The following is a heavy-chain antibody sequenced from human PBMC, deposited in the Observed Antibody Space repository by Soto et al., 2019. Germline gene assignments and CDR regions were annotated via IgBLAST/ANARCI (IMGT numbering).Heavy chain of an antibody. CDR3: ARVPGRL. V-gene: IGHV3-53*02. CDR1: GFSVSRNY. Sequence: QLVETGGGSIQPGTSLTLSCAASGFSVSRNYMTWVRQAPGKGLEWVSFVYSGGATFYADSMKGRFILARDDSQNTMYLQMNTLRAEDTAVYYCARVPGRLWGRGTLVTVAS. J-gene: IGHJ4*02. D-gene: IGHD3-10*01. CDR2: VYSGGAT.